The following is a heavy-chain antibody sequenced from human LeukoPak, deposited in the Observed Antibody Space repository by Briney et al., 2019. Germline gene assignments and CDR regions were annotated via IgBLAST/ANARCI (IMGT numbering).Heavy chain of an antibody. V-gene: IGHV3-30-3*01. D-gene: IGHD3-22*01. CDR1: GFTFSSYA. Sequence: PGRSLRLSCAASGFTFSSYAMHWVRQAPGKGLEWVAFISYDGSNKYYADSVKGRFTISRDNSKNTLYLQMNSLRAEDTAVYYCARDAHYYDSSGYFDYWGQGTLVTVSS. CDR2: ISYDGSNK. CDR3: ARDAHYYDSSGYFDY. J-gene: IGHJ4*02.